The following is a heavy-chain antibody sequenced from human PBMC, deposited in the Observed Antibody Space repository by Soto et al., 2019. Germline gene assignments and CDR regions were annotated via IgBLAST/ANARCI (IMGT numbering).Heavy chain of an antibody. J-gene: IGHJ4*02. Sequence: SETLSLTCAVSGGSISSGGYSWGWIRQPPGKGLEWIGYIYHGGSTYYNPSLKSRVTISVDRSRNQFSLKLSSVTAADTAVYYCARVPDYWGQGTLVTVSS. CDR1: GGSISSGGYS. CDR2: IYHGGST. V-gene: IGHV4-30-2*01. CDR3: ARVPDY.